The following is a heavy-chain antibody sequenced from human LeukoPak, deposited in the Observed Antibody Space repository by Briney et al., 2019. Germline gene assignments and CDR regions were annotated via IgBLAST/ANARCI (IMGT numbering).Heavy chain of an antibody. CDR2: ISSSSSTI. Sequence: GGSLRLSCAASGFTFSSYSMNWVRQAPGKGLEWISYISSSSSTIFYADSVKGRFTVSRDNAKNSLYLQMNSLRDEDTAVYYCASQLVFRSPFDYWGQGTLVTVSS. CDR3: ASQLVFRSPFDY. CDR1: GFTFSSYS. V-gene: IGHV3-48*02. J-gene: IGHJ4*02.